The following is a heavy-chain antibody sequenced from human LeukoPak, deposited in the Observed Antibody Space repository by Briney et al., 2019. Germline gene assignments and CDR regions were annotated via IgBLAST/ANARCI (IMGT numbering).Heavy chain of an antibody. D-gene: IGHD2-15*01. Sequence: ASVKVSCKAAGYIFTRYGSSWVRQAPGQGLEWMGWISAHYGNTNYAQKFQDRVTMTTDTSTATAYMELRSIRPDATAVYYCARDIFHGHCSGLSCFLLDYWGQGPLVTVSS. CDR2: ISAHYGNT. V-gene: IGHV1-18*04. CDR3: ARDIFHGHCSGLSCFLLDY. CDR1: GYIFTRYG. J-gene: IGHJ4*02.